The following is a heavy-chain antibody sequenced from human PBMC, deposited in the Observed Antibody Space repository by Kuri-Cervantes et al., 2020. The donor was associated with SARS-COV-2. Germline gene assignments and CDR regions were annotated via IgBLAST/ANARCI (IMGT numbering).Heavy chain of an antibody. V-gene: IGHV4-34*01. J-gene: IGHJ4*02. CDR3: ARGSSSWDFDY. D-gene: IGHD6-13*01. CDR1: GGSFSGYY. CDR2: INHSGST. Sequence: SETLSLTCAVYGGSFSGYYWSWIRQPPGKGLEWIGEINHSGSTNYNPSLKSRVTISVDTSKNQFSLKLSSVTAADTAVCYCARGSSSWDFDYWGQGTLVTVSS.